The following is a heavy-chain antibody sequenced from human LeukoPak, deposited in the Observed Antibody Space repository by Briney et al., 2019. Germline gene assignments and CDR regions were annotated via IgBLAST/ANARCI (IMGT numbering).Heavy chain of an antibody. CDR1: GFTIDDYG. J-gene: IGHJ4*02. Sequence: AGGSLRLSCAASGFTIDDYGMSWVRQGPGKGLEWVSGINWNGDSTGYADSVKGRFTISRDNAKNSLYLQMNSLRAEDTALYYCARGWDTSGYYYANAYWGQGTLVTVSS. D-gene: IGHD3-22*01. V-gene: IGHV3-20*04. CDR3: ARGWDTSGYYYANAY. CDR2: INWNGDST.